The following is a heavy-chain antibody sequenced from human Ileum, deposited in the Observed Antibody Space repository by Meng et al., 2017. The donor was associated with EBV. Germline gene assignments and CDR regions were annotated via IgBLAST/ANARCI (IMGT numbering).Heavy chain of an antibody. V-gene: IGHV1-3*04. D-gene: IGHD3/OR15-3a*01. Sequence: QGHLGQSGDELKKPGASVKLSCKASGYTFTRYPIHWVRQAPGQRPEWMGWINTDNGETEFSQKFQGRVTITRDTSATTAYMELISLRSEDTAVYYCASRPGFNIGPFDFWGQGTLVTVSS. J-gene: IGHJ4*02. CDR3: ASRPGFNIGPFDF. CDR2: INTDNGET. CDR1: GYTFTRYP.